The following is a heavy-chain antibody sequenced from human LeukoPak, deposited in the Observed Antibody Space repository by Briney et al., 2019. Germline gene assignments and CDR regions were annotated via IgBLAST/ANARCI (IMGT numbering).Heavy chain of an antibody. CDR3: ARDPQPAAFPLDY. V-gene: IGHV1-18*04. J-gene: IGHJ4*02. D-gene: IGHD2-21*02. CDR1: GYTFTSYG. Sequence: ASVKVSCKASGYTFTSYGISWVRQAPGQGLEWMGWISAYNGNTNYAHKLQGRFTITTGTSTSTAYMQLRSLRSDDTAVYYCARDPQPAAFPLDYWGQGSLVTVSS. CDR2: ISAYNGNT.